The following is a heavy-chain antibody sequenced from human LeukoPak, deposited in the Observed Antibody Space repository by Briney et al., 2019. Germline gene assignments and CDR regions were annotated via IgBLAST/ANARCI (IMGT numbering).Heavy chain of an antibody. Sequence: GGSLRLSCAASGFTFSSYAMHWVRQAPGKGLEWVAVISYDGSNKYYADSVKGRFTISRDNSKNTLYLQMNSLRAEDTAVYYCAKDLGTAVTHGDYWGQGTLVTVSS. J-gene: IGHJ4*02. CDR1: GFTFSSYA. V-gene: IGHV3-30-3*01. CDR3: AKDLGTAVTHGDY. CDR2: ISYDGSNK. D-gene: IGHD4-11*01.